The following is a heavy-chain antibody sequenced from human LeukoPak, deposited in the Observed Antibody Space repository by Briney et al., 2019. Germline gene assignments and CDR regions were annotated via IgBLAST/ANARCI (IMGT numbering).Heavy chain of an antibody. CDR3: ATESGSFIFDY. CDR2: ISYDGSNK. Sequence: GGSLRLSCAASGFTFSSYGMHWVRQAPGKGLEWVAVISYDGSNKYYADSVKGRFTISRDNSKNTLYLQMNSLRAEDTAVYYCATESGSFIFDYWGQGTLVTVSS. J-gene: IGHJ4*02. D-gene: IGHD1-26*01. CDR1: GFTFSSYG. V-gene: IGHV3-30*03.